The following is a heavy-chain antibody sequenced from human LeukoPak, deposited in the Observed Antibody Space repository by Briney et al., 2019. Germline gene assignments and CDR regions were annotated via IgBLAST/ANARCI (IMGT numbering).Heavy chain of an antibody. V-gene: IGHV1-69*13. CDR2: IIPIFGTA. Sequence: RRASVKVSCKASGGTFSSYAISWVRQAPGQGLEWMGGIIPIFGTANYAQKFQGRVTITADESTSTAYMELRSLRSDDTAVYYCARDLSHRYYHSTGYAFDYWGQGTLVTVSS. D-gene: IGHD3-22*01. J-gene: IGHJ4*02. CDR3: ARDLSHRYYHSTGYAFDY. CDR1: GGTFSSYA.